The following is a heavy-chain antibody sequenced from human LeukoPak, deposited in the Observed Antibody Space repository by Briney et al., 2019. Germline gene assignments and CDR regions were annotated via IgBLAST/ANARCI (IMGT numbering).Heavy chain of an antibody. CDR3: VRVKGTYFDY. D-gene: IGHD1-1*01. V-gene: IGHV3-48*01. CDR1: GFPLSSYS. J-gene: IGHJ4*02. CDR2: ISPSSGNI. Sequence: GGSLRDSCVASGFPLSSYSINWIRQAPGKGLEWVSYISPSSGNIYYLDSVQGRFTVSRDNDRNSLFLQIDSPTAEDTAVYFCVRVKGTYFDYWGQGALVTVSS.